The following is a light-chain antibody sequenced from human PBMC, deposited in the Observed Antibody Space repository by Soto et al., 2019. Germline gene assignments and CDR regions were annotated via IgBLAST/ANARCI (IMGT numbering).Light chain of an antibody. J-gene: IGKJ4*01. Sequence: DIPMTQSPSSLSASVGDRVTITCRASQNIKIYLNWYQQKPGKVPVLLISAASSLQSGVPSRFGGSGSGTDFALTINSLQADDSATYYCQQSYRTPTFGGGTKVEIK. CDR1: QNIKIY. CDR3: QQSYRTPT. V-gene: IGKV1-39*01. CDR2: AAS.